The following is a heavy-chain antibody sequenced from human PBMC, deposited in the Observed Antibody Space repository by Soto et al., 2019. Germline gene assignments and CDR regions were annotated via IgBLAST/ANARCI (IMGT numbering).Heavy chain of an antibody. V-gene: IGHV4-39*01. CDR3: ARHRIASAVAYNWIDP. CDR2: IYYSGST. J-gene: IGHJ5*02. CDR1: GGSISSSSYY. Sequence: PSETLSLTCTVSGGSISSSSYYWGWIRQPPGKGLEWIGSIYYSGSTYYNPSLKSRVTISVDTSKNQFSLKLSSVTAADTAVYYCARHRIASAVAYNWIDPSGQGTLVTVSS. D-gene: IGHD6-13*01.